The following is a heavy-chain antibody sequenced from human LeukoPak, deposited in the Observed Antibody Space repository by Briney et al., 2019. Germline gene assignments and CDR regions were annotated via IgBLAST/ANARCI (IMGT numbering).Heavy chain of an antibody. V-gene: IGHV3-21*01. CDR3: ARVLGYCSSTSCYDYYYMDV. Sequence: PAGSLRLSCAASGFTFSSYSMNWLRQAPGKGLEGVSSISSSSSYIYYADSVKGRFTISRDNAKNSLYLQMNSLRAEDTAVYYCARVLGYCSSTSCYDYYYMDVWGKGTTVTVSS. CDR1: GFTFSSYS. D-gene: IGHD2-2*01. CDR2: ISSSSSYI. J-gene: IGHJ6*03.